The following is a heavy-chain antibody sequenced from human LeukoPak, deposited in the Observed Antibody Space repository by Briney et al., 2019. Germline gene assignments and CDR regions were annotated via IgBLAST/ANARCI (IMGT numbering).Heavy chain of an antibody. D-gene: IGHD5-18*01. CDR1: GFTFSDYY. CDR2: IRSKAYGGTT. V-gene: IGHV3-49*03. Sequence: GGSLRLSCAASGFTFSDYYMSWFRQAPGKGLEWVGFIRSKAYGGTTEYAASVKGRFTISRDDSKSIAYLQMNSLKTEDTAVYYCTRDPLVDTESNWGQGTLVTVSS. CDR3: TRDPLVDTESN. J-gene: IGHJ4*02.